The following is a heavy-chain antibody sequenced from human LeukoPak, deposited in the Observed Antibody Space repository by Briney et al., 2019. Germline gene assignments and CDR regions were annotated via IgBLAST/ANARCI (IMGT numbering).Heavy chain of an antibody. CDR1: GYTFAAHY. CDR2: INPNSGGT. D-gene: IGHD2-21*02. CDR3: AGGFDEYCGGDCYLWYFDY. V-gene: IGHV1-2*02. Sequence: GASVKVSCKASGYTFAAHYIHWVRQAPGQGPEWIGWINPNSGGTNYAQKFQGRVTMTWDTSSSTAYMELSRLRSDDTAVYYCAGGFDEYCGGDCYLWYFDYWGQGTLVTVSS. J-gene: IGHJ4*02.